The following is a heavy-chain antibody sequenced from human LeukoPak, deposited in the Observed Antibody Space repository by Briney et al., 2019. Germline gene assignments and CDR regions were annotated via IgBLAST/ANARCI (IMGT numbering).Heavy chain of an antibody. V-gene: IGHV3-7*01. CDR3: AKGSAWSRH. J-gene: IGHJ4*02. Sequence: PGGSLRLSCAASGFTYITYWMTWLRQAPGKGLEWVANIKQDGSENYYVDSVKGRFTVSRDNAKNSLYLQMNSLGAEDTAVYSCAKGSAWSRHWGQGTLVSVSS. CDR1: GFTYITYW. CDR2: IKQDGSEN. D-gene: IGHD3-10*01.